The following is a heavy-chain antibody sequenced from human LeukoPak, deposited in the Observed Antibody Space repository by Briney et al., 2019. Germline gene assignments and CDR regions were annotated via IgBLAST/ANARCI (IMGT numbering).Heavy chain of an antibody. J-gene: IGHJ4*02. CDR2: IYYSGST. Sequence: SETLSLTCTVSGGSISSSSYYWGWIRQPPGKGLEWIGSIYYSGSTYYNPSLKSRVTISVDTSKNQFSLKLSSVTAADTAVYYCARHKRLTLSFDYWGQGTLVTVSS. V-gene: IGHV4-39*01. D-gene: IGHD6-25*01. CDR3: ARHKRLTLSFDY. CDR1: GGSISSSSYY.